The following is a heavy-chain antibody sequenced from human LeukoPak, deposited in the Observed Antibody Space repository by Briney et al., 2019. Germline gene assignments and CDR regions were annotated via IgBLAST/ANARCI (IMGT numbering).Heavy chain of an antibody. CDR3: AREVAAAGLFDY. CDR2: INPSGGST. D-gene: IGHD6-13*01. CDR1: GYTFTSYY. V-gene: IGHV1-46*01. J-gene: IGHJ4*02. Sequence: ASVKVSCTAYGYTFTSYYMHWVRQPPGQGLEWMGIINPSGGSTSYAQKSQGRVTMTRDTSTSTVYMELSSLRSEDTAVYYCAREVAAAGLFDYWGQGTLVTVSS.